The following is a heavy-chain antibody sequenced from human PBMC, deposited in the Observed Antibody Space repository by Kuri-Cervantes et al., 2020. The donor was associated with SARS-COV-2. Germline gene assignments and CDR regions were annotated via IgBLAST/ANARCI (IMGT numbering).Heavy chain of an antibody. CDR3: ARGVRRGTMVRGVIITSSLWFDP. CDR1: GGSISSSSYY. V-gene: IGHV4-39*07. J-gene: IGHJ5*02. CDR2: IYYSGST. Sequence: SETLSLTCTVSGGSISSSSYYWGWIRQPPGKGLEWIGSIYYSGSTYYNPSLKSRVTISVDKSKNQFSLKLSSVTAADTAVYYCARGVRRGTMVRGVIITSSLWFDPWGQGTLVTVSS. D-gene: IGHD3-10*01.